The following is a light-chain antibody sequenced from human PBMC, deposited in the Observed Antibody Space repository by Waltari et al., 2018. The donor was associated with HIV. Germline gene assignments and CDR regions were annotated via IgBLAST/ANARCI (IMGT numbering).Light chain of an antibody. J-gene: IGLJ2*01. CDR3: NSRDSSGNHLV. Sequence: SSELTQDPAVSVALGQTVRITCQGDSLRSYYASWYQQKPGQAPVIVIYGKNNRPSGIPDLFAGSSSGNTASLTITGAQAEDEADYYCNSRDSSGNHLVFGGGTKLTVL. V-gene: IGLV3-19*01. CDR2: GKN. CDR1: SLRSYY.